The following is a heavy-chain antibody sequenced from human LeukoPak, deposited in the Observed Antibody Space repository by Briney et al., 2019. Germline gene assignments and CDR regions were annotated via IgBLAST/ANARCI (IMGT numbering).Heavy chain of an antibody. CDR1: GGTFSSYA. CDR3: AREGSSGWYDPLEFDY. J-gene: IGHJ4*02. D-gene: IGHD6-19*01. CDR2: IIPILGIA. V-gene: IGHV1-69*04. Sequence: ASVKVSCKASGGTFSSYAISWVRQAPGQGLEWMGRIIPILGIANYAQKFQGRVTITADKSTSTAYMELSSLRSEDTAVYYCAREGSSGWYDPLEFDYWGQGTLVTVSS.